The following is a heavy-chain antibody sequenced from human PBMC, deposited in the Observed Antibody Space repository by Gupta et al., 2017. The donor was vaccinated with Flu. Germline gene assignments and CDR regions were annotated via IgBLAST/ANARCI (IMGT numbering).Heavy chain of an antibody. CDR2: ISSSSSYI. V-gene: IGHV3-21*01. J-gene: IGHJ3*02. CDR3: VRHFSDRDAFDI. Sequence: EVQLVESGGGLVKPGGSLRLSSAASEFPFTISYMTWIRQAPGKGLEWVSSISSSSSYIYYADSVKGRFTISRDNAENSLFLQMNSLRAEDTAVYYCVRHFSDRDAFDIWGQGTMVTV. D-gene: IGHD2/OR15-2a*01. CDR1: EFPFTISY.